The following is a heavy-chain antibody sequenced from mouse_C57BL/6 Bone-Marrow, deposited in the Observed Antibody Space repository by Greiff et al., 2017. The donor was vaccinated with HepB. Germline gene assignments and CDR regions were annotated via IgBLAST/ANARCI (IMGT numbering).Heavy chain of an antibody. CDR1: GYTFTDHI. CDR2: IYPVSGET. CDR3: GKGGYSNYDYAMDY. D-gene: IGHD2-5*01. V-gene: IGHV1-11*01. Sequence: VQLVESGAELASPGASVTLSCKASGYTFTDHIMNWVKKRPGQGLEWIGRIYPVSGETNYNQKFMGKATFSVDRSSSTVYMVLNSLTSEDPAVYYCGKGGYSNYDYAMDYWGQGTSVTVSS. J-gene: IGHJ4*01.